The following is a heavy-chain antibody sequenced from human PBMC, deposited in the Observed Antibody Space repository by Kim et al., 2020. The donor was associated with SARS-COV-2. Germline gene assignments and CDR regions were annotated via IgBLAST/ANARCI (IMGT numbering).Heavy chain of an antibody. CDR3: ARLEYSSSPVFDY. D-gene: IGHD6-6*01. V-gene: IGHV4-39*01. J-gene: IGHJ4*02. Sequence: YNPSLKSRVTISVDTSKNQFSLKLSSVTAADTAVYYCARLEYSSSPVFDYWGQGTLVTVSS.